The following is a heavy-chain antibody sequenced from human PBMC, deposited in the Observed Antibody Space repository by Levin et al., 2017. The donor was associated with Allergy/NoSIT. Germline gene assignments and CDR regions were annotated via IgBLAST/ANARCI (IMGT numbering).Heavy chain of an antibody. J-gene: IGHJ3*02. Sequence: GGSLRLSCAASGFTFSSYAMSWVRQAPGKGLEWVSAISGSGGSTYYADSVKGRFTISRDNSKNTLYLQMNSLRAEDTAVYYCAKKDRTDTLVLRYFDWGLGAFDSWGQGTMVTVSS. CDR1: GFTFSSYA. V-gene: IGHV3-23*01. D-gene: IGHD3-9*01. CDR2: ISGSGGST. CDR3: AKKDRTDTLVLRYFDWGLGAFDS.